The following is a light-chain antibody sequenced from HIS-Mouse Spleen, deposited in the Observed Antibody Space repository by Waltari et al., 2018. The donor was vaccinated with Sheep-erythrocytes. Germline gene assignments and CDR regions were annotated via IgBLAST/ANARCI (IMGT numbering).Light chain of an antibody. J-gene: IGLJ2*01. CDR2: KDS. CDR3: QSADSRGV. CDR1: ALPKQY. Sequence: SYELTQPPSVSVSPGQTARITCSGDALPKQYAYWYKQKPGHAPVLVIYKDSGRPSGIPERFSGSSSGTTVTLTISGVQAEDEAEYYCQSADSRGVFGGGTKLTVL. V-gene: IGLV3-25*03.